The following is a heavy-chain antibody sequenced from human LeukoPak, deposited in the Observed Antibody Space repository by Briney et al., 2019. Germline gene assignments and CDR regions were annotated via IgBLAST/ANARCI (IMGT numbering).Heavy chain of an antibody. V-gene: IGHV4-34*01. D-gene: IGHD3-22*01. J-gene: IGHJ4*02. Sequence: SETLSLTCAVYGGSFSGYYWSWIRQPPGKGLEWIGEINHSGSTNYNPSLKSRVTISVDTSKNQFSLKLSSVTAADTAVYYCARLRRRTHYYDSSGYYLDYWGQGTLVTVSS. CDR3: ARLRRRTHYYDSSGYYLDY. CDR2: INHSGST. CDR1: GGSFSGYY.